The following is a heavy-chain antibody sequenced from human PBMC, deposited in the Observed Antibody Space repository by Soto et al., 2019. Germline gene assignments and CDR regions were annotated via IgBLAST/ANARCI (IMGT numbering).Heavy chain of an antibody. CDR2: IRSKGNNNAT. D-gene: IGHD3-3*01. CDR1: GFTLSGSA. Sequence: VQLVESGGGLVQPGGSLKLSCAASGFTLSGSAMHWVRQASGKGLEWVGRIRSKGNNNATAYGASLKGGFTISRYDSKNTAYLQMNSLNTEDTAVYYCSRQASDFWSGKPQYYMDVWGKGTTVTVSS. J-gene: IGHJ6*03. V-gene: IGHV3-73*01. CDR3: SRQASDFWSGKPQYYMDV.